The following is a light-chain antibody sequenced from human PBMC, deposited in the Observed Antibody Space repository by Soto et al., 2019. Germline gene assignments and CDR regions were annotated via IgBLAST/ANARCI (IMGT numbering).Light chain of an antibody. CDR3: QQSDSTPYT. J-gene: IGKJ2*01. V-gene: IGKV1-39*01. Sequence: DIQMTQSPSSLSASVGDRVTITCRASQTISTYLNWYQQKPGKAPRLLIYDASSLLSGVPSRFSGSGSGTDFTLTIASLQPEDFSTYYCQQSDSTPYTFGQGTKVDIE. CDR2: DAS. CDR1: QTISTY.